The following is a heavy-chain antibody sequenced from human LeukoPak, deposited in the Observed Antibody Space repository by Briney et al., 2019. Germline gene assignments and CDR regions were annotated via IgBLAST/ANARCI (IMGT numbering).Heavy chain of an antibody. CDR2: IYPGDSDT. CDR3: ARAYYYDTSGYYPY. D-gene: IGHD3-22*01. J-gene: IGHJ4*02. V-gene: IGHV5-51*01. Sequence: GESLKISCKGSGYSFASYWLGWVRQMPGKGLEWMGIIYPGDSDTRYSPSFQGQVTISADKSINTAYLQWSSLKASDTAMYYCARAYYYDTSGYYPYWGQGTLVTVSS. CDR1: GYSFASYW.